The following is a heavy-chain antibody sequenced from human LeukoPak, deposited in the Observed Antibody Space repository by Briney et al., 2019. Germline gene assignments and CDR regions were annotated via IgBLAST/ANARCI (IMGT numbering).Heavy chain of an antibody. Sequence: VSPYNGTPNYPQNLQGRVTMTTDTSKSTAYMELRSLRSDDTAMYYCARRMTTVTDHRFDYWGQGTLVTVSS. D-gene: IGHD4-17*01. CDR2: VSPYNGTP. V-gene: IGHV1-18*01. J-gene: IGHJ4*02. CDR3: ARRMTTVTDHRFDY.